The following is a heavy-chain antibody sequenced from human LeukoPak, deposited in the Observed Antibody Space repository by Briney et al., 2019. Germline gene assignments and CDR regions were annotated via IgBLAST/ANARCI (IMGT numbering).Heavy chain of an antibody. D-gene: IGHD2-15*01. CDR1: GYTFTSSW. J-gene: IGHJ4*02. Sequence: GESLKISCKASGYTFTSSWFGWVRRMPGKGLEWMGIIYPGDSDTRYSPPFQGQDTISADKSITTAYLQWSSLKASDTAMYYCARQDSGAWNWGQGTLVTVSS. V-gene: IGHV5-51*01. CDR3: ARQDSGAWN. CDR2: IYPGDSDT.